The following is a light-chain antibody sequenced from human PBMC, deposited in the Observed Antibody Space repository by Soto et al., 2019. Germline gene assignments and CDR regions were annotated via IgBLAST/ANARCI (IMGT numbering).Light chain of an antibody. CDR2: EVR. Sequence: QSALTQPASVSGSPGQSITVSRTGTNTDVGGYNYVSWYQHRPGKAPRLMIYEVRNRLSGVSNRFSGSKSGNTASLTISGLQSEDEADYYCTSYTPTGALVFGSGTKLTVL. CDR3: TSYTPTGALV. V-gene: IGLV2-14*01. J-gene: IGLJ3*02. CDR1: NTDVGGYNY.